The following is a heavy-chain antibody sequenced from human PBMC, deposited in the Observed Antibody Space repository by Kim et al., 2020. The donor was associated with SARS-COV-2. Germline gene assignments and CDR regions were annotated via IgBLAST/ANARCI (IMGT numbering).Heavy chain of an antibody. D-gene: IGHD3-22*01. J-gene: IGHJ4*02. Sequence: FQGRVTMTRDTSTSTVYMELSSLRSEDTAVYYCAREFYDSSGYYLYSFDYWGQGTLVTVSS. CDR3: AREFYDSSGYYLYSFDY. V-gene: IGHV1-46*01.